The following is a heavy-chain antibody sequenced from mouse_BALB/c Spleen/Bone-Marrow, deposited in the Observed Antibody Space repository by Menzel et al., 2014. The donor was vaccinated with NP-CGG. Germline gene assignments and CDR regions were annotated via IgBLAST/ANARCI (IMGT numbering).Heavy chain of an antibody. CDR1: GFTFSSYT. Sequence: EVKVVESGGGLVKPGGSLKLSCAASGFTFSSYTMSWVRQTPEKRLEWVATITSGGGYTYYPDSVKGRFTISRDNAKSNLYLQMSSLKSEDTAMYYCTRDLYDGYSYYAMDYWGQGTSVTVSS. D-gene: IGHD2-3*01. CDR3: TRDLYDGYSYYAMDY. CDR2: ITSGGGYT. J-gene: IGHJ4*01. V-gene: IGHV5-6-4*01.